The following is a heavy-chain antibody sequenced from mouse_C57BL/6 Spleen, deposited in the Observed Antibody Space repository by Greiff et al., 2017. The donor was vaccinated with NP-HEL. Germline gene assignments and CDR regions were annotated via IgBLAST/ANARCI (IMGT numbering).Heavy chain of an antibody. CDR1: GYTFTSYW. CDR3: AGDTLDWYAMDY. V-gene: IGHV1-53*01. J-gene: IGHJ4*01. Sequence: QVQLKQPGTELVKPGASVKLSCKASGYTFTSYWMHWVKQRPGQGLEWIGNINPSNGGTNYNEKFKSKATLTVDKSSSTAYMQLSSLTSEDSAVYYCAGDTLDWYAMDYWGQGTSVTVSS. D-gene: IGHD2-4*01. CDR2: INPSNGGT.